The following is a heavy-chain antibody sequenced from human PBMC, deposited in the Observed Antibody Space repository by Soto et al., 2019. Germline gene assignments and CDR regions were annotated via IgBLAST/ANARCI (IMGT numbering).Heavy chain of an antibody. CDR1: GFTFSSYG. CDR2: ISYDGSNK. V-gene: IGHV3-30*18. D-gene: IGHD1-1*01. Sequence: QVQLVESGGGVVQPGRSLRLSCAASGFTFSSYGMHWVRQAPGKGLEWVAVISYDGSNKYYADSVKGRFTISRDNSKNTLYLQMNSLRAEDTAGYYCAKDMRLEQYFDYWGQGTLVTVSS. CDR3: AKDMRLEQYFDY. J-gene: IGHJ4*02.